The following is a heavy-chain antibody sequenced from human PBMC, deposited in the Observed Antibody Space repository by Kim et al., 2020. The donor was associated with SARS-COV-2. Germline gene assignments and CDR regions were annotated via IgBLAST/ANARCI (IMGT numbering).Heavy chain of an antibody. Sequence: GGSLRLSCAASGFTFSSYWMSWVRQALGKGLEWVANIKQDGSEKYYVDSVKGRFTISRNNAKNSLYLQMNSLRAEDTAVYYCASLYSSSWEFDYWGQGTLVTVSS. J-gene: IGHJ4*02. V-gene: IGHV3-7*01. CDR3: ASLYSSSWEFDY. CDR2: IKQDGSEK. CDR1: GFTFSSYW. D-gene: IGHD6-13*01.